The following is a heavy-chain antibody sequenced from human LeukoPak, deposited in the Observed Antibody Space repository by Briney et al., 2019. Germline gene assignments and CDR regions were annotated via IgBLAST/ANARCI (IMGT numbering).Heavy chain of an antibody. CDR3: ARGRGDDSSGFYPYYFDY. J-gene: IGHJ4*02. V-gene: IGHV4-34*01. CDR2: INHSGST. Sequence: SETLSLTCAAYGGSFSGYYWSWIRQPPGKGLEWIGEINHSGSTKYNPSLKSRVTISVDTSKNQFSLKLSSVTAADTAVYYCARGRGDDSSGFYPYYFDYWGQGTLVTVSS. D-gene: IGHD3-22*01. CDR1: GGSFSGYY.